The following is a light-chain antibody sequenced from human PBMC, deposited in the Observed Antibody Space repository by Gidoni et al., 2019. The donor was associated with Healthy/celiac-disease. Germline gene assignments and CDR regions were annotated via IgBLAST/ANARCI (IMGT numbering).Light chain of an antibody. CDR2: LGS. CDR1: QSLLHRNGYNY. Sequence: DIVMTQSPLSLPVTPGEPASISCRSSQSLLHRNGYNYLDWYLQKPGQSPQLLIDLGSNRASGVPDRFSGSGSGTEFTLKISRVEAEDVGVYYCMQALQTPCTFGQGTKLEIK. CDR3: MQALQTPCT. J-gene: IGKJ2*02. V-gene: IGKV2-28*01.